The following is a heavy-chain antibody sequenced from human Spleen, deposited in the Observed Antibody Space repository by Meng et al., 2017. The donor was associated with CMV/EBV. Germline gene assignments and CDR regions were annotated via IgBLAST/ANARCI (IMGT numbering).Heavy chain of an antibody. CDR2: IRYDERNK. J-gene: IGHJ4*01. Sequence: GGSLRLSCAASGFTFSSNGMFWVRQAPGKGLEWVAFIRYDERNKYYAKSVQGRFTISRDNSRNTLYLQMNSLRADDTAVYYCSTTYHDFWKGYSSKPLHDFWGQGTPVTVSS. D-gene: IGHD3-3*01. CDR3: STTYHDFWKGYSSKPLHDF. V-gene: IGHV3-30*02. CDR1: GFTFSSNG.